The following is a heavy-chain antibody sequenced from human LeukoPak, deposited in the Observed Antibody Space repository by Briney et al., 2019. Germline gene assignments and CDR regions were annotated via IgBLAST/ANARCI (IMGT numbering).Heavy chain of an antibody. CDR1: GFSLTNYA. CDR3: TKAPFDLIKGTYDL. V-gene: IGHV3-23*01. Sequence: GGSLRLSCAASGFSLTNYALAWVRQAPGRGLEWVSSIRVGSTNTYYADSVKGRFTISRDDSRNTFYLYMNSLRPDDTAVYYCTKAPFDLIKGTYDLWGQGTKVTVSS. CDR2: IRVGSTNT. J-gene: IGHJ3*01. D-gene: IGHD3-10*01.